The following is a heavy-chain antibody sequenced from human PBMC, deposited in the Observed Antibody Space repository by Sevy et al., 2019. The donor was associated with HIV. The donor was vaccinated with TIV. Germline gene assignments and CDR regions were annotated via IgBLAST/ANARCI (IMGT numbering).Heavy chain of an antibody. J-gene: IGHJ5*02. V-gene: IGHV4-4*07. CDR3: ARDRVEGNWFDP. CDR1: GGSISSYY. CDR2: IYTSGST. Sequence: SETLSLTCTVSGGSISSYYWSWIRQPAGKGLEWIGRIYTSGSTNYNPSLKSRVTMSVDTSKNQFSLKLGSVTAADTAVYYCARDRVEGNWFDPWGQGTLVTVSS. D-gene: IGHD3-10*01.